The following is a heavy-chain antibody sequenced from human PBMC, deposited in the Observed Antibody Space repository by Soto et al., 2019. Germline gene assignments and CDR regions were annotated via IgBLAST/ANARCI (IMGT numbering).Heavy chain of an antibody. D-gene: IGHD2-15*01. CDR2: TKNKGQSFTI. V-gene: IGHV3-72*01. CDR1: GFASSDHY. J-gene: IGHJ4*02. CDR3: ARWVAGAADC. Sequence: EVQLVESGGGLVQPGGSLRLSCAASGFASSDHYMDWVRQAPGKGLEWLGRTKNKGQSFTIEYAPSVKGRFIISRDDSKNSVFLQINSLRTDDTAVYYGARWVAGAADCWGQGTQVTVSS.